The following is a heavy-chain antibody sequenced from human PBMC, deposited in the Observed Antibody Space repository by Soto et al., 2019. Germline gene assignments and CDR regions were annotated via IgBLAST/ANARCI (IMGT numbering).Heavy chain of an antibody. CDR3: AAGGGLPRYY. V-gene: IGHV4-30-2*01. Sequence: QLQLQESGSGLVKPSQTLSLTCAVSGGSISSGGYSWSWIRQPPGKGLEWIGYIYHSGSPYYNPSIKTRVTISVDRSNNQFSLKLSSVPAADTAVYYCAAGGGLPRYYWGQGTLVTVSS. J-gene: IGHJ4*02. D-gene: IGHD5-12*01. CDR2: IYHSGSP. CDR1: GGSISSGGYS.